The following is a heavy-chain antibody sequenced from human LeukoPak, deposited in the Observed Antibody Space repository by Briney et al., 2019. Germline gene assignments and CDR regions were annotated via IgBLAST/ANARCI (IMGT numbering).Heavy chain of an antibody. V-gene: IGHV1-8*02. J-gene: IGHJ5*02. CDR3: AREQHYDFWSGNNWFDP. Sequence: GASVKVSCKXSGYTFTSYDINWVRQATGQGLEWMGWMNPNSGNTGYAQKFQGRVTMTRNTSISTAYMELSSQRSEDTAVYYCAREQHYDFWSGNNWFDPWGQGTLVTVSS. CDR1: GYTFTSYD. D-gene: IGHD3-3*01. CDR2: MNPNSGNT.